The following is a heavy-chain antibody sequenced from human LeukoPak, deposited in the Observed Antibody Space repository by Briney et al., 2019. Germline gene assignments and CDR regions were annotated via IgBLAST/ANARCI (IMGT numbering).Heavy chain of an antibody. CDR2: ISAYNGNT. Sequence: ASEKVSCKASGYTFTSYGISWGREAPGQGREWKGFISAYNGNTNYAQKRQGGVTMTTDASTSTAYMELRSLRSDDTAVYYCARILEKVGWVYDAFDIWGQGKMVTVSS. CDR1: GYTFTSYG. V-gene: IGHV1-18*01. D-gene: IGHD6-19*01. CDR3: ARILEKVGWVYDAFDI. J-gene: IGHJ3*02.